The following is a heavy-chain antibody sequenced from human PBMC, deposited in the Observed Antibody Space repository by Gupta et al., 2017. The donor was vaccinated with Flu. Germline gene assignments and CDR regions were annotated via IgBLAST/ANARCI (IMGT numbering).Heavy chain of an antibody. CDR1: GGSFSGYY. V-gene: IGHV4-34*01. J-gene: IGHJ6*02. CDR3: ARAPVPGTRYYYYYYGMDV. CDR2: INHSGST. Sequence: QVQLQQWGAGLLKPSETLSLTCAVYGGSFSGYYWSWIRQPPGKGLEWIGEINHSGSTNYNPSLKSRVTISVDTSKNQFSLKLSSVTAADTAVYYCARAPVPGTRYYYYYYGMDVWGQGTTVTVSS. D-gene: IGHD1-1*01.